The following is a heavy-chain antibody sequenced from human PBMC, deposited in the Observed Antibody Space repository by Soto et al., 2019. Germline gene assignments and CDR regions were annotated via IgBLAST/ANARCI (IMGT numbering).Heavy chain of an antibody. CDR2: VYYNENT. J-gene: IGHJ5*01. Sequence: QLQLQESGPGLVRPSETLSLTCSVSGASINNFAYYWGWIRQPPGKGLEWIGTVYYNENTYYNPSLKSRVAISVDTAKNQCSLNLRSVTAADTAIYFCARRERYYGSPGWFDPWGQGTLVTVSS. D-gene: IGHD3-10*01. CDR3: ARRERYYGSPGWFDP. CDR1: GASINNFAYY. V-gene: IGHV4-39*01.